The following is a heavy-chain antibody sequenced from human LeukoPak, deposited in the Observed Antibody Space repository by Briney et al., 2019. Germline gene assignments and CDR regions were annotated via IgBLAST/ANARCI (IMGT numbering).Heavy chain of an antibody. CDR2: IYSSGST. D-gene: IGHD4-17*01. V-gene: IGHV4-4*07. CDR3: ARLKTVTPYYFYYMDV. CDR1: GGSINSYY. Sequence: SETLSLTCTVSGGSINSYYWSWLRQPAGKGLEWIGRIYSSGSTNYNPSIKSRVTMSVDTSKNQFSLKLSSVTAADTAVYYCARLKTVTPYYFYYMDVWGKGTTVTVSS. J-gene: IGHJ6*03.